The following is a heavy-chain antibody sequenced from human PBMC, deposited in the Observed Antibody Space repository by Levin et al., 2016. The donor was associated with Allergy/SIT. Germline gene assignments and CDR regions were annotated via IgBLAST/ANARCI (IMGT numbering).Heavy chain of an antibody. J-gene: IGHJ2*01. CDR3: AKKTDYGEHQLVFLYFDL. D-gene: IGHD4-17*01. Sequence: GESLKISCAASGFVFSNYAMSWVRQAPGKGLEWVSAISGSGGSTYYADSVKGRFTISRDNSKNTLYLQMNSLRAEDTAVYYCAKKTDYGEHQLVFLYFDLWGRGTLVTVSS. CDR1: GFVFSNYA. CDR2: ISGSGGST. V-gene: IGHV3-23*01.